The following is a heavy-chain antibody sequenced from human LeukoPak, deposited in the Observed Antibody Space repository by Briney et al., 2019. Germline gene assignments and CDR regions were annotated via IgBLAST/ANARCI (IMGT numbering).Heavy chain of an antibody. D-gene: IGHD2/OR15-2a*01. CDR2: INPNSGGT. CDR3: ARERIYTSTDPLYYMDV. CDR1: GYTFTGYY. V-gene: IGHV1-2*02. Sequence: ASVKVSCKASGYTFTGYYMHWVRQAPGQGLEWMGWINPNSGGTNYAQKFQGRVTMTTDTSTSTAYMELRSLRSDDTAVYYCARERIYTSTDPLYYMDVWGKGTTVTVSS. J-gene: IGHJ6*03.